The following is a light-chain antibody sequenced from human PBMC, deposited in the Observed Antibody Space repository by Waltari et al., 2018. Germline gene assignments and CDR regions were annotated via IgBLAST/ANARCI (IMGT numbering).Light chain of an antibody. CDR2: GAS. J-gene: IGKJ1*01. CDR1: QSVSRT. Sequence: EIVLTQSPGTLSLSPGESAPLPCRASQSVSRTLAWYQQKPGQAPKLLIYGASIRATGIPDRFTGSGSGTDFSLTISSLEPEDFAIYFCQHYVRLPATFGQGTKVEIK. CDR3: QHYVRLPAT. V-gene: IGKV3-20*01.